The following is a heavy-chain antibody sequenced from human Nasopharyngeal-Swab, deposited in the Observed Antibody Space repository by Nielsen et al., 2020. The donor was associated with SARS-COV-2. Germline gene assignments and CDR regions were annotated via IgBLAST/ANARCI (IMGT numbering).Heavy chain of an antibody. CDR2: IYYSGST. J-gene: IGHJ6*02. CDR3: ARGYSSSWQPYYYYYGMDV. CDR1: GGSISSYY. Sequence: ESLKISCTVSGGSISSYYWSWIRQPPGKGLEWIGSIYYSGSTNYNPSLKSRVTISVDTSKNQFSLKLSSVTAADTAVYYCARGYSSSWQPYYYYYGMDVWGQGTTVTVSS. V-gene: IGHV4-59*01. D-gene: IGHD6-13*01.